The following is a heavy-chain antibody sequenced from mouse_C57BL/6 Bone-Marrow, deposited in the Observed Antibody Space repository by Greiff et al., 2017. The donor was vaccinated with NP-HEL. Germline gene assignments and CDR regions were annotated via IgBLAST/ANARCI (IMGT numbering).Heavy chain of an antibody. J-gene: IGHJ2*01. CDR2: IYPGDGDT. CDR3: ARRGEVDY. CDR1: GYAFSSSW. Sequence: VKLQESGPELVKPGASVKISCKASGYAFSSSWMNWVKQRPGKGLEWIGRIYPGDGDTNYNGKFKGKATLTADKSSSTAYMQLSSLTSEDSAVYFCARRGEVDYWGQGTTLTVSS. V-gene: IGHV1-82*01.